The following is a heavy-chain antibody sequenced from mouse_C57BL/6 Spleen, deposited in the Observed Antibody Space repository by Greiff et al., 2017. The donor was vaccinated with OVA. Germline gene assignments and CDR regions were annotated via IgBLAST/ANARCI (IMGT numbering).Heavy chain of an antibody. J-gene: IGHJ2*01. CDR2: IYPGDGDT. CDR3: ALTTVVAPYYFDY. V-gene: IGHV1-82*01. CDR1: GYAFSSSW. Sequence: VQLQQSGPELVKPGASVKISCKASGYAFSSSWMNWVKQRPGKGLEWIGRIYPGDGDTKYNGKFKGKATLTADKSSSTAYMQLSSLTSEDSAVYFCALTTVVAPYYFDYWGQGTTLTVSS. D-gene: IGHD1-1*01.